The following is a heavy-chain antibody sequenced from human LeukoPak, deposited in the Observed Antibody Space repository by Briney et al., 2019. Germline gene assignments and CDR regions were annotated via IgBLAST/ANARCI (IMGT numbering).Heavy chain of an antibody. J-gene: IGHJ5*02. CDR2: INHGGST. CDR1: GGSLSAYY. Sequence: KASETLSLTCAVYGGSLSAYYWTWIRQPPGKGLEWIGEINHGGSTNYNPSLKSRVTISVDTSKNQFSLKLSSVTAADTAVYYCARDLWFDPWGQGTLVTVSS. CDR3: ARDLWFDP. V-gene: IGHV4-34*01.